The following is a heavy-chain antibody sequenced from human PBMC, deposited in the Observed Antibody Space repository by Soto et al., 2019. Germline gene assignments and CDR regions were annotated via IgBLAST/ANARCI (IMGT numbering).Heavy chain of an antibody. D-gene: IGHD3-22*01. Sequence: SETLSLPCAVHGRSFSGYYWSWIRKPPGKGLEWIGEINHSGSTNYNPSLKSRATISVDTSKKQFSLKLSSVTAADTAVYYCAREDYYDSSGYYYRWGQGTLVTVS. CDR1: GRSFSGYY. V-gene: IGHV4-34*01. CDR2: INHSGST. J-gene: IGHJ5*02. CDR3: AREDYYDSSGYYYR.